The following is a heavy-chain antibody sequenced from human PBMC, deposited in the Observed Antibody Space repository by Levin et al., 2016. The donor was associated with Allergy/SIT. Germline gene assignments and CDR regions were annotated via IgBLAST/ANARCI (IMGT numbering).Heavy chain of an antibody. CDR3: ARGYYDSSGPPQH. CDR1: GGSFSGYY. Sequence: SETLSLTCAVYGGSFSGYYWSWIRQPPGKGLEWIGEINHSGSTNYNPSLKSRVTISVDTSKNQFSLKLSSVTAADTAVYYCARGYYDSSGPPQHWGQGTLVTVSS. CDR2: INHSGST. D-gene: IGHD3-22*01. J-gene: IGHJ1*01. V-gene: IGHV4-34*01.